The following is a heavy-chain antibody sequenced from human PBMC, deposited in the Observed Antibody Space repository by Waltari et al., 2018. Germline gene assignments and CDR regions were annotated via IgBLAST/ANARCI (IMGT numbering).Heavy chain of an antibody. Sequence: EMHLLESGGGLVQPGGSLRLSCAASGFSFRRHAMSWVRQSSGKGLEWVSCLSGDGVRTEYADSVKGRFTISRDNSKNTLYLQMNSLRDDDTAAYYCAKSLGGTHYVAVFDYAMDVWGQGTTVTVSS. D-gene: IGHD1-26*01. J-gene: IGHJ6*02. CDR3: AKSLGGTHYVAVFDYAMDV. CDR2: LSGDGVRT. V-gene: IGHV3-23*01. CDR1: GFSFRRHA.